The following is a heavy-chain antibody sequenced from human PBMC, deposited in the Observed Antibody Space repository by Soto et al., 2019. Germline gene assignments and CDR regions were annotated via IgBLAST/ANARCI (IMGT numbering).Heavy chain of an antibody. V-gene: IGHV4-31*03. Sequence: SAETLSLTCTVSGGSISSGGYYWIWIRQHPGKGLEGVGYIDYSGSTYSNPSLKSRVTISVDPSKNQFSLKLSSLNAAETAVYYCGREGTTTQSFHYWGQGTLVTVSS. CDR2: IDYSGST. D-gene: IGHD1-1*01. CDR3: GREGTTTQSFHY. J-gene: IGHJ4*02. CDR1: GGSISSGGYY.